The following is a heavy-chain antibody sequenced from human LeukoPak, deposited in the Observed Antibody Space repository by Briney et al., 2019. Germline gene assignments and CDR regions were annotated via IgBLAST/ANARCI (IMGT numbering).Heavy chain of an antibody. Sequence: PGGSLRLSCAASGFTFSSYAMSWVRQAPGKGLEWVSATSGSGGSTYYADSVKGRFTISRDNSKNTLYLQMNSLRAEDTAVYYCAKDLRDYGDYDAFDYWGQGTLVTVSS. J-gene: IGHJ4*02. CDR2: TSGSGGST. CDR3: AKDLRDYGDYDAFDY. CDR1: GFTFSSYA. V-gene: IGHV3-23*01. D-gene: IGHD4-17*01.